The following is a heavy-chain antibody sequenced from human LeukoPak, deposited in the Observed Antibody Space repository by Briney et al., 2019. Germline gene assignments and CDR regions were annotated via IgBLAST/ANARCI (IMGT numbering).Heavy chain of an antibody. CDR1: GITFSNSA. J-gene: IGHJ4*02. Sequence: GGSLRLSCVPSGITFSNSALSWVRQAPGKGLEWVSAISGSGGSTYYADSVKGRFTISRDNSKDTLYLQMNSLRAEDTAVYYCAKFETAYDSSGYLDYWGQGTLVTVSS. CDR2: ISGSGGST. D-gene: IGHD3-22*01. CDR3: AKFETAYDSSGYLDY. V-gene: IGHV3-23*01.